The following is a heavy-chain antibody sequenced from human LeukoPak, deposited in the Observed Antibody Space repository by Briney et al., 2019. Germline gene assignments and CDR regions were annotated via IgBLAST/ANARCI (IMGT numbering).Heavy chain of an antibody. CDR1: GGSFSGYY. CDR3: ASPRSDSSGYYFDY. D-gene: IGHD3-22*01. V-gene: IGHV4-34*01. CDR2: INHSGST. J-gene: IGHJ4*02. Sequence: SETLSLTCAVYGGSFSGYYWSWIRQPPGKGLEWIGEINHSGSTNYNPSLKSRVTISVDTSKNQFSLKLSPVTAADTAVYYCASPRSDSSGYYFDYWGQGTLVTVSS.